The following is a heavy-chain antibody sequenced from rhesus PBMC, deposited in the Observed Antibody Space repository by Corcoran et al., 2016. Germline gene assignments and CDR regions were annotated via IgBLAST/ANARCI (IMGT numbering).Heavy chain of an antibody. Sequence: QVQLQESGPGVVKPSETLSLTCAVSGYSISSGYDWSWIRQPPGKGLGWIGYIYGSSGSTNYNPSLKKRVTISKDTSKNQFFLKLSSVTAADTAVYYCARCLSWNYRLDYWGQGVLVTVSS. CDR2: IYGSSGST. CDR1: GYSISSGYD. J-gene: IGHJ4*01. CDR3: ARCLSWNYRLDY. D-gene: IGHD1-1*01. V-gene: IGHV4-76*01.